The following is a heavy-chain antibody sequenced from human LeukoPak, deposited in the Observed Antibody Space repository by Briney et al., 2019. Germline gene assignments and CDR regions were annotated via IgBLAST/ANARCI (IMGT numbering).Heavy chain of an antibody. D-gene: IGHD5-18*01. CDR2: IYTTGRA. Sequence: SETLSLTCSVSTGSINSYYWGWVRQPAGRGLQWIGRIYTTGRADYHPSLQSRVAMSINTSRKQFSLNLKSVTAADTATYFCARHGYTASHFFLDYWSQGAPVTVSS. CDR3: ARHGYTASHFFLDY. V-gene: IGHV4-4*07. J-gene: IGHJ4*02. CDR1: TGSINSYY.